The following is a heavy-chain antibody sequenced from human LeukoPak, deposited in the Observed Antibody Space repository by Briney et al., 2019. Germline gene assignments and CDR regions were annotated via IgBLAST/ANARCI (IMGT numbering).Heavy chain of an antibody. CDR3: AKAYGSSFQTLGNYYIDV. CDR2: ISWNSGSI. D-gene: IGHD3-10*01. J-gene: IGHJ6*03. CDR1: GFTFYDYA. V-gene: IGHV3-9*01. Sequence: PGGSLRLSCAASGFTFYDYAMHWVRQAPGKGLEWVSGISWNSGSIVYADSVKGRFTISRDNAKNSLYLQMNSLRAEDTALYYCAKAYGSSFQTLGNYYIDVWGKGTTVTVSS.